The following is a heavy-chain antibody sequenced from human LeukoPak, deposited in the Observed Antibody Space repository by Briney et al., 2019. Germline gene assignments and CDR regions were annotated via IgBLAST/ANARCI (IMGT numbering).Heavy chain of an antibody. V-gene: IGHV4-39*07. CDR1: GGSISSSSYH. CDR2: MFYSGST. J-gene: IGHJ4*02. Sequence: SETLSLTCTVSGGSISSSSYHWGWIRQAPGTGLEWIANMFYSGSTYYNPSLKSRVTISLDTSKNQFSLNLSSVTAADTAVYYCARDSGYGFDYWGQGTLVTVSS. CDR3: ARDSGYGFDY. D-gene: IGHD5-12*01.